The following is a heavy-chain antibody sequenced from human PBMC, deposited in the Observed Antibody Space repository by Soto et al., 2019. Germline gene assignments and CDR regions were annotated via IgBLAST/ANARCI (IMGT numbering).Heavy chain of an antibody. Sequence: GASVKVSCKASGYTFTSYGISWVRQAPGQGLEWMGWISAYNGNTNYAQKLQGRVTMTTDTSTSTAYMGLRSLRSDDTAVYYCARGNYYDSSGYYGWFDPWGQGTLVTVSS. J-gene: IGHJ5*02. CDR3: ARGNYYDSSGYYGWFDP. CDR2: ISAYNGNT. D-gene: IGHD3-22*01. V-gene: IGHV1-18*01. CDR1: GYTFTSYG.